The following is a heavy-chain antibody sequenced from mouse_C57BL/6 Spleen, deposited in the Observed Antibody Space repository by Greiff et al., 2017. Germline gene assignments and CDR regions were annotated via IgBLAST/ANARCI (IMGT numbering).Heavy chain of an antibody. CDR2: ISDGGSYT. CDR1: GFTFSSYA. Sequence: EVKLVESGGGLVKPGGSLKLSCAASGFTFSSYAMSWVRQTPEKRLEWVATISDGGSYTYYPDIVKGRFTISRDNAKNNLYLQMSHLKSEDTAMYYCARDGGSLYFDYWGQGTTLTVSS. J-gene: IGHJ2*01. V-gene: IGHV5-4*01. CDR3: ARDGGSLYFDY.